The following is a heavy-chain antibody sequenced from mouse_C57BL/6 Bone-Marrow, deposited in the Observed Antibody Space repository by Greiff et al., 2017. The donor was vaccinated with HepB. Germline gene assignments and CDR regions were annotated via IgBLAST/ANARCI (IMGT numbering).Heavy chain of an antibody. D-gene: IGHD1-1*01. J-gene: IGHJ1*03. CDR2: IYPGSGST. Sequence: VQLVESGAELVKPGASVKMSCKASGYTFTSYWITWVKQRPGQGLEWIGDIYPGSGSTNYNEKFKSKATLTVDTSSSTAYMQLSSLTSEDSAVYYCGLYGSRSDWYFDVWGTGTTVTVSS. V-gene: IGHV1-55*01. CDR3: GLYGSRSDWYFDV. CDR1: GYTFTSYW.